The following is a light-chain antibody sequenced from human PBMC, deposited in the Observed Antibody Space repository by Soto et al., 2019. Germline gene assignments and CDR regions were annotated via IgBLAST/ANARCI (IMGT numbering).Light chain of an antibody. J-gene: IGKJ5*01. Sequence: EKVITQSPATLSVSTGERATLSCGASQSVATNLAWYQQKPGQAPRLLIYGASTRATGIPARFSGSGSGTDFTLTISRLETEDFAVFYCQQYGTLEIIFGQGTRLEIK. CDR1: QSVATN. CDR2: GAS. V-gene: IGKV3-15*01. CDR3: QQYGTLEII.